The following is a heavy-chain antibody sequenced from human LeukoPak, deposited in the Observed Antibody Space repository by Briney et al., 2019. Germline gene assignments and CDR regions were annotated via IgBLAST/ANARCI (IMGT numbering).Heavy chain of an antibody. CDR2: IKQDGSET. D-gene: IGHD2-2*01. CDR1: GFTFSNYW. V-gene: IGHV3-7*04. J-gene: IGHJ6*02. Sequence: GGSLRLSRAASGFTFSNYWMNWVRQVPGKGLECLANIKQDGSETYYADSVKGRFTISRDNAKNSLYLQMNSLRAGDTAVYYCARGYCSSTSCTSYYYYGMDVWGQGTTVTVSS. CDR3: ARGYCSSTSCTSYYYYGMDV.